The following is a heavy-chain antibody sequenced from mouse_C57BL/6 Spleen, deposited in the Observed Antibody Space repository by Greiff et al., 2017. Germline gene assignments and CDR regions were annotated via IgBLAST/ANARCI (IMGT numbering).Heavy chain of an antibody. CDR2: INYDGSST. J-gene: IGHJ2*01. D-gene: IGHD2-4*01. CDR3: ARADYDYDLYYFDY. Sequence: DVKLVESEGGLVQPGSSMKLSCTASGFTFSDYYMAWVRQVPEKGLEWVANINYDGSSTYYLDSLKSRFLISGDNAKNILYLQMSSLKSEDTATYYCARADYDYDLYYFDYWGQGTTLTVSS. CDR1: GFTFSDYY. V-gene: IGHV5-16*01.